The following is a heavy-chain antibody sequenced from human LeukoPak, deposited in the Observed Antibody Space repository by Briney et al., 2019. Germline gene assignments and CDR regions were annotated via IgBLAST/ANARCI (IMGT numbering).Heavy chain of an antibody. CDR1: GFSFSSYS. J-gene: IGHJ6*03. V-gene: IGHV3-48*04. Sequence: GGSLRLSCAASGFSFSSYSMKWVRQAPGKGLEWVSYISSSSSTIYYADSVKGRFTISRDNAKNSLYLQMNSLRAEDTAVYYCARGRTEDIVVVVAAPRPYYYYYYMDVWGKGTTVTISS. CDR2: ISSSSSTI. CDR3: ARGRTEDIVVVVAAPRPYYYYYYMDV. D-gene: IGHD2-15*01.